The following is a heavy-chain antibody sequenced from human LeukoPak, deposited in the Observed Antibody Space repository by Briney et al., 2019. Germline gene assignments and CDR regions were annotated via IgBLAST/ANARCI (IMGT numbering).Heavy chain of an antibody. CDR1: GYSISSGYY. CDR3: ARREGAWFDP. V-gene: IGHV4-38-2*02. D-gene: IGHD1-26*01. J-gene: IGHJ5*02. Sequence: SETLSLTCTVSGYSISSGYYWGWIRQPPGKGLEWIGSIYYSGSTYYNPSLKSRVTISVDTSKNQFSLKLSSVTAADTAVYYCARREGAWFDPWGQGTLVTVSS. CDR2: IYYSGST.